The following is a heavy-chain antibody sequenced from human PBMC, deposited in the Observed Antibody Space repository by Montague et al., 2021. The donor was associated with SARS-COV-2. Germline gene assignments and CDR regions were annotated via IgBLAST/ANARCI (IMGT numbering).Heavy chain of an antibody. V-gene: IGHV4-34*01. CDR2: INHSGST. D-gene: IGHD2-15*01. CDR1: GGSFSGYY. J-gene: IGHJ6*02. Sequence: SETLSLTCAVYGGSFSGYYWSWIRQPPGKGLEWIGEINHSGSTNYNPSLKSRVTISVDTSKNQFSLKLSSVTAADTTVYYCASHCGGGRCYFGMDVWGQGTTVTVSS. CDR3: ASHCGGGRCYFGMDV.